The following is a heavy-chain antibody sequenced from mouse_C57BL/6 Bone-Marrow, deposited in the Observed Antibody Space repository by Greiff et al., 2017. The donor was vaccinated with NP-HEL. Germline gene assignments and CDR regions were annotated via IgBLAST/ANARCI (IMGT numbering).Heavy chain of an antibody. CDR3: ASRQLRPLAY. Sequence: VQLQQSGAELARPGASVKLSCKASGYTFTSYVISWVKQRTGQGLEWIGEIYPRSGNTYYNEKFKGKATLTADKSTSTAYKELRSLTSEDSAVYFCASRQLRPLAYWGQGTLVTVSA. CDR1: GYTFTSYV. J-gene: IGHJ3*01. D-gene: IGHD3-2*02. CDR2: IYPRSGNT. V-gene: IGHV1-81*01.